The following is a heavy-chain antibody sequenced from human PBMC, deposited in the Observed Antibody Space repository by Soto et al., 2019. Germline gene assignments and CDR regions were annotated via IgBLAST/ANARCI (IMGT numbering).Heavy chain of an antibody. D-gene: IGHD3-10*01. V-gene: IGHV3-30*18. CDR2: ISYDGSNK. CDR3: AKGHGTITMVRGVITLDY. Sequence: LRLSCAASGFTFSSYGMHWVRQAPGKGLEWVAVISYDGSNKYYADSVKGRFTISRDNSKNTLYMQMNSLRAEDTAVYYCAKGHGTITMVRGVITLDYWGEGNLLTVSS. J-gene: IGHJ4*02. CDR1: GFTFSSYG.